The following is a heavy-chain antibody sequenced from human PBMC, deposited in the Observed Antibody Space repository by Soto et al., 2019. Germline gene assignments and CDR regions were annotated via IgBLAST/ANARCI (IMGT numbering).Heavy chain of an antibody. CDR1: GDSISTSSSYY. J-gene: IGHJ6*03. Sequence: QLQLQESGPGLVKPSETLSLSCTVSGDSISTSSSYYWGWIRQPPGKGLEWIANMYYSGSTYYNPSLKSRVTISLETSKNQFSLELSSVTAADTAVYYCARIKIVGILTYYMDVWGKGTKVTV. D-gene: IGHD3-3*01. CDR3: ARIKIVGILTYYMDV. V-gene: IGHV4-39*01. CDR2: MYYSGST.